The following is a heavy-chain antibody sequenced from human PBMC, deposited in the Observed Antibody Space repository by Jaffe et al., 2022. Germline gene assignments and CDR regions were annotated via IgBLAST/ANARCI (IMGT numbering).Heavy chain of an antibody. CDR3: ARGGPRLWLRPSHLGPDFYFDY. V-gene: IGHV4-34*01. CDR2: INHSGST. D-gene: IGHD5-12*01. J-gene: IGHJ4*02. Sequence: QVQLQQWGAGLLKPSETLSLTCAVYGGSFSGYYWSWIRQPPGKGLEWIGEINHSGSTNYNPSLKSRVTISVDTSKNQFSLKLSSVTAADTAVYYCARGGPRLWLRPSHLGPDFYFDYWGQGTLVTVSS. CDR1: GGSFSGYY.